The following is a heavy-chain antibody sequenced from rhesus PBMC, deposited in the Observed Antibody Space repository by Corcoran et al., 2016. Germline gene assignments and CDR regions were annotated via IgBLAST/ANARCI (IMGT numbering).Heavy chain of an antibody. V-gene: IGHV4-80*01. CDR3: SRDRAEYCSGISCYPFWSFDI. J-gene: IGHJ2*01. CDR1: GASISSYW. D-gene: IGHD2-27*01. Sequence: QVQLQESGPGLVKPSETLSLTCAVSGASISSYWWSWIRQPPGKGREWIGEINGKNGNNYSYPSPSMRVTIAKDASKNQFSLKLSSGTAADTPVYYCSRDRAEYCSGISCYPFWSFDIWGPGTPITISS. CDR2: INGKNGNN.